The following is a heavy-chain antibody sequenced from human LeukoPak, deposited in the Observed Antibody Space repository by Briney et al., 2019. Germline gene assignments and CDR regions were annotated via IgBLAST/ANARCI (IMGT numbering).Heavy chain of an antibody. CDR3: AREAYSNTLSYYANLAH. Sequence: TSETLSLTCAVSGGSISSSSYYWGWIRQPPGKGLEWIGFIHYSGSTYSNPSLKSRVTLSVDTSKNQFSLKLNSVTAADTAVYYCAREAYSNTLSYYANLAHWGQGTLVTVSP. J-gene: IGHJ4*02. D-gene: IGHD3-10*01. V-gene: IGHV4-39*07. CDR2: IHYSGST. CDR1: GGSISSSSYY.